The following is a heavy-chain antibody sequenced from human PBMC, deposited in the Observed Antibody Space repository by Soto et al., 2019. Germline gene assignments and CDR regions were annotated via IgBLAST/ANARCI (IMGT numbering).Heavy chain of an antibody. CDR3: ASLYSSGYLRDYYGMDV. D-gene: IGHD6-19*01. Sequence: GGSLRLSCAASGFTCSDHYMDWVRQAPGKGLEWVGRTRNKANSYTTEYAASVKGRFTISRDDSKNSLYLQMNSLKTEDTAVYYCASLYSSGYLRDYYGMDVWAQGTTVTVPS. CDR1: GFTCSDHY. V-gene: IGHV3-72*01. CDR2: TRNKANSYTT. J-gene: IGHJ6*02.